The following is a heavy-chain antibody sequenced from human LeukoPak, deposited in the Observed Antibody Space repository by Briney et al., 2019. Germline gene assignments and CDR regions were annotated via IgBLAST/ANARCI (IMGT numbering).Heavy chain of an antibody. J-gene: IGHJ4*02. CDR1: GGSISSYY. V-gene: IGHV4-59*01. CDR3: ARGMRFGEFFFDY. Sequence: SETMSLTCTVFGGSISSYYWRWIRQPPGGGLEWIGYIYYSGSTNYNPSLKSRVTISVDTSKNQFSLKLSSVTAADTAVYYCARGMRFGEFFFDYWGQGTLVTVSS. D-gene: IGHD3-10*01. CDR2: IYYSGST.